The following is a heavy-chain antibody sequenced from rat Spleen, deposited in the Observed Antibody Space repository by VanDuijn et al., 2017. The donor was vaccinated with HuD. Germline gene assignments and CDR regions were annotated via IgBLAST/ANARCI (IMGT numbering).Heavy chain of an antibody. Sequence: QVQLKESGPGLVQPSQTLSLICTVSGFSLISNSVHWVRQSPGKGLEWIAAISSGGTTYYNSDFKSRLSISSDTSKSQVFLKMSSLQTDDTAIYFCTRDYGGYGELRHYWYFDFWGPGTMVTVSS. CDR2: ISSGGTT. D-gene: IGHD1-11*01. CDR1: GFSLISNS. V-gene: IGHV2-6*01. CDR3: TRDYGGYGELRHYWYFDF. J-gene: IGHJ1*01.